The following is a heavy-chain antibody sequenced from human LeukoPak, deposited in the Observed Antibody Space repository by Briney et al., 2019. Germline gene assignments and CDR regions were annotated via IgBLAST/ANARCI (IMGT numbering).Heavy chain of an antibody. J-gene: IGHJ4*02. D-gene: IGHD2-8*02. Sequence: GGSLRLSCAASGFTFSSYSMNWVRQAPGKGLEWVGRITSKSDGARTDYAAPVKGRFTISRDDSKNTLFLQMDSLRTDDTAVYYCTTAFSSYWWPGWGQGTLVIVSS. V-gene: IGHV3-15*01. CDR2: ITSKSDGART. CDR1: GFTFSSYS. CDR3: TTAFSSYWWPG.